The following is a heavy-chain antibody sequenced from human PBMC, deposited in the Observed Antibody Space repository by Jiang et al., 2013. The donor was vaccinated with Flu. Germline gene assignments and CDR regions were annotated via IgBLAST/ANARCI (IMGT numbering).Heavy chain of an antibody. V-gene: IGHV4-39*01. D-gene: IGHD6-19*01. CDR2: IYYSGST. Sequence: GSGLVKPSETLSLTCTVSGGSISSSSYYWGWIRQPPGKGLEWIGSIYYSGSTYYNPSLKSRVTISVDTSKNQFSLKLSSVTAADTAVYYCARRLAVADCFDYWGQGTLVTVSS. CDR1: GGSISSSSYY. J-gene: IGHJ4*02. CDR3: ARRLAVADCFDY.